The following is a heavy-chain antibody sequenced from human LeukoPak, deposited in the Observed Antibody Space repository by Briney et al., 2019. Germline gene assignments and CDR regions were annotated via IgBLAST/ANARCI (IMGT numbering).Heavy chain of an antibody. CDR3: VKGRWFGELLS. CDR2: ISWNSGSI. D-gene: IGHD3-10*01. Sequence: GGSLRLSCAASGFTFYDYAMYWVRQAPGKGLEWVSGISWNSGSIAYADSVKGRFTISRDNPKNSLYLQMDSLRAEDTALYYCVKGRWFGELLSWGQGTLVSVSS. V-gene: IGHV3-9*01. CDR1: GFTFYDYA. J-gene: IGHJ5*02.